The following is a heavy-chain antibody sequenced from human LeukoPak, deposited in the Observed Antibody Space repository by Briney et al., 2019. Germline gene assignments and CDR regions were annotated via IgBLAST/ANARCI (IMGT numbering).Heavy chain of an antibody. CDR2: ISYDGSNK. D-gene: IGHD2-21*01. J-gene: IGHJ4*02. Sequence: GGSLRLSCAASGFTFSSYGMHWVRQAPGKGLEWVAVISYDGSNKYYADSVKGRFTISRDNSKNTLYLQMNSLRAEDTAVYYCAKGVWGCQLFLDYWGQGTLVTVSS. V-gene: IGHV3-30*18. CDR1: GFTFSSYG. CDR3: AKGVWGCQLFLDY.